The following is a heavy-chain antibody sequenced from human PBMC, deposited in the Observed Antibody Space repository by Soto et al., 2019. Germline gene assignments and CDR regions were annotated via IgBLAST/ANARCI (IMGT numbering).Heavy chain of an antibody. CDR2: IYYSGST. V-gene: IGHV4-59*01. D-gene: IGHD4-17*01. CDR1: GGSISSYY. CDR3: ARTDYPHPFDY. J-gene: IGHJ4*02. Sequence: SETLSLTCTVSGGSISSYYWSWIRQPPGKGLEWIGYIYYSGSTNYNPSLKSRVTISVDTSKNQFSLKLSSVTAADTAVYYCARTDYPHPFDYWGQGTLVTV.